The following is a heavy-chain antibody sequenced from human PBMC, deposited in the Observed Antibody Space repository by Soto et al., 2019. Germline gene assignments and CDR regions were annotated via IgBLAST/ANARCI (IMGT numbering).Heavy chain of an antibody. V-gene: IGHV3-23*01. CDR3: AKDPTHFYGDPEYYFDY. D-gene: IGHD4-17*01. CDR1: GFTFSSYA. Sequence: EVQLLESGGGLVQPGGSLRLSCAASGFTFSSYAMSWVRQAPGKGLEWVSAISGSGGSTYYADSVKGRFTISRDNSKNTLYLQMNSLRAEDTAVYYCAKDPTHFYGDPEYYFDYWGQGTLVTVSS. CDR2: ISGSGGST. J-gene: IGHJ4*02.